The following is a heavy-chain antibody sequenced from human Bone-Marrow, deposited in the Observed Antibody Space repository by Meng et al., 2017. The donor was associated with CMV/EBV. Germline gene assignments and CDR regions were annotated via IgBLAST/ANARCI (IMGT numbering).Heavy chain of an antibody. CDR2: IQQDGSMK. CDR1: GFIFSDYW. V-gene: IGHV3-7*01. D-gene: IGHD6-19*01. J-gene: IGHJ4*02. CDR3: ARAIGLGY. Sequence: GGSLRLSCVASGFIFSDYWMSWVRQAPGKGLEWVANIQQDGSMKNYVGSVKGRFTISRDNLRNSVYLQMNSLRDEDSAVYYCARAIGLGYWGQGTMVTVFS.